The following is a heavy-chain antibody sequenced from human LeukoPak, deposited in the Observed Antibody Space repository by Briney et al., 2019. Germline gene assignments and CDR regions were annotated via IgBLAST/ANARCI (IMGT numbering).Heavy chain of an antibody. D-gene: IGHD5-24*01. V-gene: IGHV3-30*18. CDR1: GFTFSSYG. CDR2: ISYDGSNK. J-gene: IGHJ4*02. CDR3: AKVGMATSDY. Sequence: GGSLRLSCAASGFTFSSYGMHWVRQAPGKGLVWVAVISYDGSNKYYADSVKGRFTISRDNSKNTLYLQMNSLRAEDTAVYYCAKVGMATSDYWGQGTLDTVSS.